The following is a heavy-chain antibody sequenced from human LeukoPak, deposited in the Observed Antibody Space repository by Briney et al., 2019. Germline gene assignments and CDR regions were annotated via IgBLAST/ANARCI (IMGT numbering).Heavy chain of an antibody. V-gene: IGHV3-53*01. CDR2: IYSGGST. CDR1: GFTVSSNY. CDR3: ARDRASYYYDSSGYGSYYYYGMDV. Sequence: PGGSLRLSCAASGFTVSSNYMSWVRQAPGKGLEWVSVIYSGGSTYYADSVKGRFTISRDNSKNTLYLQMNSLRAGDTAVYYCARDRASYYYDSSGYGSYYYYGMDVWGQGTTVTVSS. J-gene: IGHJ6*02. D-gene: IGHD3-22*01.